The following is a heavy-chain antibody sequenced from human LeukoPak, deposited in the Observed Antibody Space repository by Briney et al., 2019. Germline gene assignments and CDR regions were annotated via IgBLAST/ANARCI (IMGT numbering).Heavy chain of an antibody. CDR1: GYSFTTSW. D-gene: IGHD6-19*01. J-gene: IGHJ4*02. V-gene: IGHV5-51*01. CDR3: ARLRKYSSGWYYEF. Sequence: PGESLKISCKGSGYSFTTSWIGWVRQIPGKGLEWMGIIYPGDSDTTYSPSSQGQVTISVDKSISTAYLQWSSLKASDAAMYYCARLRKYSSGWYYEFWGQGTLVLVSS. CDR2: IYPGDSDT.